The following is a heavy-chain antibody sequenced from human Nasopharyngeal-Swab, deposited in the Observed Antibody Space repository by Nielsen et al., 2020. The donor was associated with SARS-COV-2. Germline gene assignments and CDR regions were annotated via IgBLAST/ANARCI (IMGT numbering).Heavy chain of an antibody. J-gene: IGHJ6*02. CDR3: ARDAMVYASYYYYGMDV. V-gene: IGHV3-7*01. CDR2: IKQDGSEK. D-gene: IGHD2-8*01. Sequence: GESLKISCAASGFTFSSYWMSWVRQAPGKGLEWVANIKQDGSEKYFVDSVKGRFTISRDNAKNSLYLQINSLRAEDTAVYYCARDAMVYASYYYYGMDVWGQGTTVTVSS. CDR1: GFTFSSYW.